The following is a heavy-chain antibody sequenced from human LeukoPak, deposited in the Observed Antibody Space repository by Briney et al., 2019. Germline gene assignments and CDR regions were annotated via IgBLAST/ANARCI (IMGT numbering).Heavy chain of an antibody. D-gene: IGHD6-13*01. J-gene: IGHJ5*02. CDR2: INPNSGGT. Sequence: ASVKVSCKASGYTFTGYYMHWVRQAPGQGLEWMGWINPNSGGTNYAQKFQGRVTMTRDTSISTAYMELSRLRSDDTAVYYCARGRPAAALFWFDPWGQGPLVTVSS. CDR3: ARGRPAAALFWFDP. CDR1: GYTFTGYY. V-gene: IGHV1-2*02.